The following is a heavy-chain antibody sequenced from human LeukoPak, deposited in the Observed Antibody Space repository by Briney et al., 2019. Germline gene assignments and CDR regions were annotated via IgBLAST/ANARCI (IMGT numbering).Heavy chain of an antibody. V-gene: IGHV5-51*01. D-gene: IGHD5-24*01. CDR3: ARQMEMATITSPPDY. CDR1: GYTFTRYW. Sequence: GESLKISCKGSGYTFTRYWIGWVRQMPGKGLEWMGTIYPGDSDIGYSPSFQGQVTISADKSISTAYLQWSSLKASDTAMYYCARQMEMATITSPPDYWGQGTLVTVSS. J-gene: IGHJ4*02. CDR2: IYPGDSDI.